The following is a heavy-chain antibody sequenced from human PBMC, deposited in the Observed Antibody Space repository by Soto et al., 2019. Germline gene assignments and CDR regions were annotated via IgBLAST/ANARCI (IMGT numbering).Heavy chain of an antibody. D-gene: IGHD2-15*01. CDR2: IDYNGVT. V-gene: IGHV4-39*01. J-gene: IGHJ4*02. Sequence: XTLSLPCTVSGGSVYRSCYYWGWIRQPPGRGLEWIGNIDYNGVTYSNPSLKSRVTISRDTSKNQFSLKLTSLTASDTALYYCGKVLVGATGHTDYDSWGPGTPVTVSS. CDR3: GKVLVGATGHTDYDS. CDR1: GGSVYRSCYY.